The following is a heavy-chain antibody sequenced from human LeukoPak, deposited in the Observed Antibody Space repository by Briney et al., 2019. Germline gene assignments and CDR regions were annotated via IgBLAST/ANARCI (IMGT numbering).Heavy chain of an antibody. CDR3: ARERTTTSWGSFDV. J-gene: IGHJ3*01. V-gene: IGHV3-30*03. CDR2: VSLDGNSK. D-gene: IGHD1-1*01. Sequence: GGSLRLSCAASGFTFNNYVIHWFRQAPDKGLEWVATVSLDGNSKFYAPSVKGRSTISRDNSLNTLFLQMSGLRPEDTALYSCARERTTTSWGSFDVWGQGTKVTVSS. CDR1: GFTFNNYV.